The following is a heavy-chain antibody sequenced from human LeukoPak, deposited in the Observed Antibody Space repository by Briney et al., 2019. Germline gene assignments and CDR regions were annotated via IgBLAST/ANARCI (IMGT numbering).Heavy chain of an antibody. J-gene: IGHJ6*03. D-gene: IGHD3-10*01. Sequence: PGGSLRLSCAACGFTFSDYYMSWIRQAPGKGLEWVSYISSSGSTIYYADSVKGRFTISRDNAKNSLYLQMNSLRAEDTAMYYCAKRVYGVRGVIRPYYMDVWGKGTTVTVSS. CDR2: ISSSGSTI. CDR1: GFTFSDYY. V-gene: IGHV3-11*04. CDR3: AKRVYGVRGVIRPYYMDV.